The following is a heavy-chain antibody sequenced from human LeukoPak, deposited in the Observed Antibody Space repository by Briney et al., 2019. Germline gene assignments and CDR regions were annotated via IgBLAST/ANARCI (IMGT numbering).Heavy chain of an antibody. CDR3: ARHSYLTGYYMAFDI. V-gene: IGHV4-4*02. D-gene: IGHD3-9*01. CDR1: GDSISSSDW. CDR2: IYHSGSP. J-gene: IGHJ3*02. Sequence: PSETLSLTCAVSGDSISSSDWWSWVRQPPGKGLEWIGEIYHSGSPNYNPSLKSRVTISVDKSKNQLSLKLSSVTAADTAVYYCARHSYLTGYYMAFDIWGQGTMVSVSS.